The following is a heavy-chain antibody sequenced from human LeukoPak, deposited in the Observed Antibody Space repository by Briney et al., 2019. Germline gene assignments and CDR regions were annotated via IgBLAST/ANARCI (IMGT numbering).Heavy chain of an antibody. CDR1: GFTFSLHA. J-gene: IGHJ4*02. CDR2: ISGSGGST. D-gene: IGHD3-10*01. CDR3: EKDTDDDGSGSPGDY. Sequence: GASLRLSCAASGFTFSLHAMTWVRQAPGKGLEWVSRISGSGGSTYYADSVKGRFTISRDNSKNTLYLQMNSLRAEDTAVYYCEKDTDDDGSGSPGDYWGQGTLVTVSS. V-gene: IGHV3-23*01.